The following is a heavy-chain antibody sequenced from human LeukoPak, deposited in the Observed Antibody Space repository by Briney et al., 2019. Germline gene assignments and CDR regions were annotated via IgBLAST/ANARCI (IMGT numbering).Heavy chain of an antibody. CDR1: GGSISSSSYY. Sequence: SETLSLTCTVSGGSISSSSYYWDWIRQPPGKGLEWIGSLYYSGSTYYNPSLKSRVTISVDTSKNQFSLKLSSVTAADTAVFYCTRRSYYDSSAIFDYWGQGTLVTVSS. V-gene: IGHV4-39*01. J-gene: IGHJ4*02. CDR2: LYYSGST. CDR3: TRRSYYDSSAIFDY. D-gene: IGHD3-22*01.